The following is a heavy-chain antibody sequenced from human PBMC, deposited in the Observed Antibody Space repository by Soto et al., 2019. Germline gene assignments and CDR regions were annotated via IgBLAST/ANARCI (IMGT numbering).Heavy chain of an antibody. CDR3: ARLGMDGYYDSSGYYGLNWFDP. Sequence: SETLSLTCTVSSGSISSSSYYWGWIRQPPGKGLEWIGSIYYSGSTYYNPSLKSRVTISVDTSKNQFSLKLSSVTAADTAVYYCARLGMDGYYDSSGYYGLNWFDPWGQGTLVTVSS. D-gene: IGHD3-22*01. CDR2: IYYSGST. CDR1: SGSISSSSYY. J-gene: IGHJ5*02. V-gene: IGHV4-39*01.